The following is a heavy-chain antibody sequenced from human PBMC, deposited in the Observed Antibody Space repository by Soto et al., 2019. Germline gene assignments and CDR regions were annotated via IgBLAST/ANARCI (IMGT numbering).Heavy chain of an antibody. Sequence: QITLKESGPTLVKPTQTLTLTCTFSGFSLSTSGVGVGWIRQPPGKALEWLALIYWDDDKRYSPSLKSRLTIAKDTSKNRVVITMTNMDPVDTATYCCAHSTVVETNDYWGQGTLVTVSS. D-gene: IGHD2-2*01. CDR3: AHSTVVETNDY. CDR2: IYWDDDK. J-gene: IGHJ4*02. CDR1: GFSLSTSGVG. V-gene: IGHV2-5*02.